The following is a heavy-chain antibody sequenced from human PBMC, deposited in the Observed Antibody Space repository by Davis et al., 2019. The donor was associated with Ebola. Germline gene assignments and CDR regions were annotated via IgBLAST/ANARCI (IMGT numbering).Heavy chain of an antibody. CDR1: GDSISSGDYY. D-gene: IGHD4-17*01. J-gene: IGHJ5*02. V-gene: IGHV4-31*03. CDR2: IYYSGTT. CDR3: ARDGDSGDYERANWFGP. Sequence: MPSETLSLTCTVSGDSISSGDYYWNWIRQDPEKGLEWIGYIYYSGTTYYNPSLKSRVIISADTSKNQFSLRLTSVTAADTGIYYCARDGDSGDYERANWFGPWGQGTLVTVSS.